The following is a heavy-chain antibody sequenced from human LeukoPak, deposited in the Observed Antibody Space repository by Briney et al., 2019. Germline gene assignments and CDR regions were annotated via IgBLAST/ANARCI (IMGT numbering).Heavy chain of an antibody. V-gene: IGHV3-43*01. D-gene: IGHD1-26*01. CDR3: AKMGAAGYYYYYYMDV. Sequence: PGGSLRLSCAASGFTFDDYTMHWVRQAAGNGLEWVSFISWDGGSTYYADSVKGRFTISRDNSKNSLYLQMNSLITEDTALYYCAKMGAAGYYYYYYMDVWGKGTTVTVSS. J-gene: IGHJ6*03. CDR1: GFTFDDYT. CDR2: ISWDGGST.